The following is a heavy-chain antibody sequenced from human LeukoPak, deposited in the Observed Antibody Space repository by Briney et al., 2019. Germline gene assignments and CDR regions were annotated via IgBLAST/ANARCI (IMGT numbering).Heavy chain of an antibody. CDR1: GFTVSSNY. V-gene: IGHV3-66*01. CDR2: IYSGGST. Sequence: PGGSLRLSCAASGFTVSSNYMSWVRQAPGNGLEWVSVIYSGGSTYYADSVKGRFTISRDNSKNTLYLQMNSLRAEDTAVYYCARAYIAVAGTPIDYWGQGTLVTVSS. J-gene: IGHJ4*02. D-gene: IGHD6-19*01. CDR3: ARAYIAVAGTPIDY.